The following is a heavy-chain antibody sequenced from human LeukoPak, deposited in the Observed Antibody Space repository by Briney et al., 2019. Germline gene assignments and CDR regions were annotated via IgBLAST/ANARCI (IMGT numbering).Heavy chain of an antibody. V-gene: IGHV4-59*01. CDR2: IYYSGST. D-gene: IGHD3-9*01. Sequence: PSETLSLTCTVSGGSISSYYWSWIRQPPGKGLEWIGYIYYSGSTNYNPSLKSRVTISVDTSKNQFSLKLSSVTAADTAVYYCARYAGSDFDWLLSWFDPWGQGTLVTVSP. CDR1: GGSISSYY. CDR3: ARYAGSDFDWLLSWFDP. J-gene: IGHJ5*02.